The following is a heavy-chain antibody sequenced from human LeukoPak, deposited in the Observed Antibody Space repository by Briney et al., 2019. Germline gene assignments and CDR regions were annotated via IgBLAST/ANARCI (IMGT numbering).Heavy chain of an antibody. D-gene: IGHD6-6*01. Sequence: ASVKVSCKASGYTFTTYGISWVRQAPGQGLEWMGWISAYSGTTNYALKFQGRVTLTTDTSTSTAYMDLGSLRSDDTAVYFCAKFSTNSGAFGIWGQGTLVTVSS. J-gene: IGHJ3*02. CDR2: ISAYSGTT. V-gene: IGHV1-18*01. CDR1: GYTFTTYG. CDR3: AKFSTNSGAFGI.